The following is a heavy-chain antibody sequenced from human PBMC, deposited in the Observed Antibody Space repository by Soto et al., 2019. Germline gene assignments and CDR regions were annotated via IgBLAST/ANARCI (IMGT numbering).Heavy chain of an antibody. CDR3: GSVDDYVWGRYRDGMDV. Sequence: QVQLQESGPGLVKPSQTLSLTCTVSGGSISSSDYNWCWIRQPPGKGLEWIGYITYSGTTYYNPSLKSRVTISVDTSKNQFSLKVTSVTAADTAVYYCGSVDDYVWGRYRDGMDVWGQGTTVTVSS. CDR2: ITYSGTT. J-gene: IGHJ6*02. D-gene: IGHD3-16*02. CDR1: GGSISSSDYN. V-gene: IGHV4-30-4*01.